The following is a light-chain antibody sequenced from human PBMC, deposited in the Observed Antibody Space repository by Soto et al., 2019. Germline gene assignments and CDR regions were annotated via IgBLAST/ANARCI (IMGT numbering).Light chain of an antibody. V-gene: IGKV3-20*01. CDR2: GTS. CDR1: ESVSDNY. CDR3: QHYDTSPLT. Sequence: EIVLTQSPATLSLSPGERATLSCRASESVSDNYLAWYQQSSGQAPRLVIYGTSSRASAVPDRFSGSGSGADFTLTISRLEPEDFAMYYCQHYDTSPLTFGGGTKVESK. J-gene: IGKJ4*01.